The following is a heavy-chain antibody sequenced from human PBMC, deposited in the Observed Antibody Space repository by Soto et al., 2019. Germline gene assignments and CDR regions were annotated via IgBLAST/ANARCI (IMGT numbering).Heavy chain of an antibody. CDR3: ARGKVVRGSYVTLDY. Sequence: QVQLQQWGAGLLKPSETLSLTSAVYGGSFSGYYCSWIRQPPGKGLEWIGEINHSGSTNYNPSLKSRVTLAVDTSKNQFSLKLSSVTAADTAVYYCARGKVVRGSYVTLDYWGQGTLVTVSS. CDR1: GGSFSGYY. D-gene: IGHD3-10*01. J-gene: IGHJ4*02. CDR2: INHSGST. V-gene: IGHV4-34*01.